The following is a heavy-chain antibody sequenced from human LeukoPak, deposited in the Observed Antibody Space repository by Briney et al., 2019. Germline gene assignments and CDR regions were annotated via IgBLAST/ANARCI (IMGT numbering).Heavy chain of an antibody. CDR1: GGSFSGYY. CDR2: INHSGST. D-gene: IGHD2-2*01. V-gene: IGHV4-34*01. J-gene: IGHJ3*02. Sequence: SETLSLTCAVYGGSFSGYYWSWIRQPPGKGLEWIGEINHSGSTNYNPSLKSRVTISVDTSKNQFSLKLSSVTAADMAVYYCARPLGYCGSTSCYPSDAFDIWGQGTMVTVSS. CDR3: ARPLGYCGSTSCYPSDAFDI.